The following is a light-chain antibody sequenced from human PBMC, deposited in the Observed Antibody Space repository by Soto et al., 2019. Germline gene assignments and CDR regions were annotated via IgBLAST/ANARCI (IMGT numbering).Light chain of an antibody. CDR2: TAS. CDR1: ESISAY. J-gene: IGKJ2*01. Sequence: DVQMTQSPSSLSASIGDRVTITCRASESISAYLNWYQQKPGKAPKLLIYTASSLPTGVPSRFSDSGSGTDFTLAINSLEGEYCATYYCQESYSMPYTFGQGTQV. V-gene: IGKV1-39*01. CDR3: QESYSMPYT.